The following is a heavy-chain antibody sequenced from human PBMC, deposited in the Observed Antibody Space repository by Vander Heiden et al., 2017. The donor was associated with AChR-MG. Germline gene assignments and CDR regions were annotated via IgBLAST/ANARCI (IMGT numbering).Heavy chain of an antibody. V-gene: IGHV3-30*18. CDR3: AKTETEYYYDSSDQLGAFDI. J-gene: IGHJ3*02. D-gene: IGHD3-22*01. Sequence: QVQLVEHGGGVVQPGGPLRLSWAASGFTFSSFGLPWVRQAPGKGLEWVAVISYDGSNKYCADSVKGRFTISRDNSKNTLYLQMNSLRAEDTAVYYCAKTETEYYYDSSDQLGAFDIWGQGTMVTVSS. CDR2: ISYDGSNK. CDR1: GFTFSSFG.